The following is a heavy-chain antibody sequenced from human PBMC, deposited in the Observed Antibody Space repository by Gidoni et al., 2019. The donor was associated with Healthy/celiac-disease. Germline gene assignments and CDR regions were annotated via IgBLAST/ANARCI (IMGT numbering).Heavy chain of an antibody. CDR1: GGSFSGYY. J-gene: IGHJ6*02. CDR2: INHSGST. D-gene: IGHD6-6*01. V-gene: IGHV4-34*01. CDR3: ARVSSSFFRGMDV. Sequence: QVQLQQWGAGLLKPSETLSLTCAVYGGSFSGYYWSWIRQPPGKGLEWIGEINHSGSTNYNPSLKSRVTISVDTSKNQFSLKLSSVTAADTAVYYCARVSSSFFRGMDVWGQGTTVTVSS.